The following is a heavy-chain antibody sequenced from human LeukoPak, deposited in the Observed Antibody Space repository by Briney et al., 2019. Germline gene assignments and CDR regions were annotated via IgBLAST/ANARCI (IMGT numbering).Heavy chain of an antibody. CDR2: IYTSGST. CDR3: ARGSYSSSWSYYYYYYMDV. V-gene: IGHV4-4*07. CDR1: GGSISSYY. D-gene: IGHD6-13*01. J-gene: IGHJ6*03. Sequence: PSETLSLTCTVSGGSISSYYWSWIRQPAGKGLEWIGRIYTSGSTNYNPSLKSRVTMSVDTSKNQFSLKLSSVTAADTAVYYCARGSYSSSWSYYYYYYMDVWGKGTTVTVSS.